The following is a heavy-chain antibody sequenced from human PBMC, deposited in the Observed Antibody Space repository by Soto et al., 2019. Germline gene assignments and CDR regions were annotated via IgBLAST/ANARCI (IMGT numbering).Heavy chain of an antibody. CDR1: GFTFSSYE. CDR3: ARAQSGYSSGWFDY. CDR2: ISSSGSTI. Sequence: EVQLVESGGGLVQPGGSLRLSCAASGFTFSSYEMNWVRQAPGKGLEWVSYISSSGSTIYYADSVKGRFTISRDNAKNSLYLQMNSLRAEDTAVYYCARAQSGYSSGWFDYWGQGTLVTVSS. D-gene: IGHD6-19*01. V-gene: IGHV3-48*03. J-gene: IGHJ4*02.